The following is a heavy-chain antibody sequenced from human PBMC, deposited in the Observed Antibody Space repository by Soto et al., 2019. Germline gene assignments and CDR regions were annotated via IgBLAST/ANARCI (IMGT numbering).Heavy chain of an antibody. Sequence: QVQLVQSGAEVKKPGSSVKVSCKASGGTFSSYAISWVRQAPGQGLEWMGGIIPIFGTATYAQKFQGRVTITADESTSTAYMELSSLRSEDTAVYYCARVPLNGPIRYFDYWGQGTLVTVSS. CDR1: GGTFSSYA. V-gene: IGHV1-69*01. CDR3: ARVPLNGPIRYFDY. CDR2: IIPIFGTA. J-gene: IGHJ4*02. D-gene: IGHD1-20*01.